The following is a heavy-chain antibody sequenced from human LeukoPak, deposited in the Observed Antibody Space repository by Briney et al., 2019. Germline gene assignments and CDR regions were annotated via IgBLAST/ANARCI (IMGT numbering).Heavy chain of an antibody. Sequence: TSETLSLTCTVSGPSISNFYWSWIRQPPGRGLELVGSINYSGTTNYNPSLKSRCTMSIDTSKNQVSLKLNSVTAADTAVYYCARDPIHRDDYNAEWGQGVLVSVSS. V-gene: IGHV4-59*01. CDR1: GPSISNFY. D-gene: IGHD5-24*01. CDR2: INYSGTT. J-gene: IGHJ4*02. CDR3: ARDPIHRDDYNAE.